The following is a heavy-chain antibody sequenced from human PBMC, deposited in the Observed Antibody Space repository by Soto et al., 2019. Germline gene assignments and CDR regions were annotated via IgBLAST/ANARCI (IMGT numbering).Heavy chain of an antibody. Sequence: EVYLVESGGGLVEPGRSLRLSCTASGFPFGNFLMSWFRQAPGKGMEWVGVIRSQPYGGTAEYAASVRGRFTISRDDSKGIAYLQMNSLQTEDSGVYYCIGSFPFWGQGTLVTVSS. V-gene: IGHV3-49*03. J-gene: IGHJ4*02. CDR3: IGSFPF. CDR1: GFPFGNFL. D-gene: IGHD3-10*01. CDR2: IRSQPYGGTA.